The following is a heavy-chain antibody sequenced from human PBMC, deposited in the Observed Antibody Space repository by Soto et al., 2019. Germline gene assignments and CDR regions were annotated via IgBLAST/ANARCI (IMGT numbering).Heavy chain of an antibody. J-gene: IGHJ6*02. CDR2: ISYDGSNK. V-gene: IGHV3-30*18. D-gene: IGHD6-19*01. Sequence: PGGRLRLSCAAAGFTSSSYSRHWVRQAPGKGLEWVAVISYDGSNKYYADSVKGRFTISRDNSKNTLYLQMNSLGAEDTAVYYCAKGGAESHVPAAVAGPYGMDVWGQGTTVTVSS. CDR1: GFTSSSYS. CDR3: AKGGAESHVPAAVAGPYGMDV.